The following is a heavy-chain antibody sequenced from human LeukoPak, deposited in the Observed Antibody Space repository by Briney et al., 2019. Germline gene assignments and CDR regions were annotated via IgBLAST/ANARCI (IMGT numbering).Heavy chain of an antibody. Sequence: GGSLRLSCVASGFTFSDAWMSWVRQAPGKGLEWVGRIKSKIDGGTIDYGAPVKGRFSISRDDSRNTLYLQMNSLKTEDTAVYYCTTRRQDGCWGQGTLVTVS. J-gene: IGHJ4*02. CDR1: GFTFSDAW. D-gene: IGHD6-25*01. V-gene: IGHV3-15*01. CDR2: IKSKIDGGTI. CDR3: TTRRQDGC.